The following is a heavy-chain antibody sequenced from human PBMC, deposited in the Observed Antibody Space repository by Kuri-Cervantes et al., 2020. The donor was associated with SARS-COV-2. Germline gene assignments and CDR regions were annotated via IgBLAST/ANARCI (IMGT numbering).Heavy chain of an antibody. Sequence: GESLKISFAASGFTFSSYGMHWVRQAPGKGLEWVAVISYDGSNKYYADSVKGRFTISRDNSKNTLYLQMNSLRAEDTAVYYCARDLAVGATSSEYFQHWGQGTLVTVSS. J-gene: IGHJ1*01. CDR1: GFTFSSYG. D-gene: IGHD1-26*01. CDR3: ARDLAVGATSSEYFQH. V-gene: IGHV3-30*03. CDR2: ISYDGSNK.